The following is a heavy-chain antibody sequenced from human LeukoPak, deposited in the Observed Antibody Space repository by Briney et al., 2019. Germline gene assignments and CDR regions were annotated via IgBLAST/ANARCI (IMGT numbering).Heavy chain of an antibody. J-gene: IGHJ4*02. D-gene: IGHD5-18*01. CDR2: INHSGST. Sequence: SETLSLTCAVYGGSFSGYYWSWIRQPPGKGLEWIGEINHSGSTNYNPSLKSRVTISVDTSKNQFSLKLSSVTAADTAVYYCARGQIRYSYGKFDYWGQGTLVTVSS. CDR1: GGSFSGYY. CDR3: ARGQIRYSYGKFDY. V-gene: IGHV4-34*01.